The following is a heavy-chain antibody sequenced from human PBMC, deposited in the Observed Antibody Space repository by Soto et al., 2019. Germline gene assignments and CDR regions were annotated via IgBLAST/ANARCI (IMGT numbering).Heavy chain of an antibody. CDR2: IYYSGST. Sequence: SETLSLTCTVSGGSISSGGYYWSWIRQHPGKGLEWIGYIYYSGSTYYNPSLKSRVTISVDTSKNQFSLKLSSVTAADTAVYYCARVLGNYVWGSYRPYYFDYRGQGTLVTVSS. D-gene: IGHD3-16*02. J-gene: IGHJ4*02. V-gene: IGHV4-31*03. CDR1: GGSISSGGYY. CDR3: ARVLGNYVWGSYRPYYFDY.